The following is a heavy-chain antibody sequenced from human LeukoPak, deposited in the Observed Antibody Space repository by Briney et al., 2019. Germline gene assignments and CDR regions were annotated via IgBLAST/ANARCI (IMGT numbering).Heavy chain of an antibody. V-gene: IGHV4-59*08. Sequence: SETLSLTCTVSGGSISSYYWSWIRQPPGKGLEWIGYIYYSGSTNYNPSLKSRVTISVDTSKNQFSLKLSSVTAADTAVYYCARQVSYASGWHFDHWGQGTLVTVSS. D-gene: IGHD6-19*01. CDR2: IYYSGST. CDR3: ARQVSYASGWHFDH. CDR1: GGSISSYY. J-gene: IGHJ4*02.